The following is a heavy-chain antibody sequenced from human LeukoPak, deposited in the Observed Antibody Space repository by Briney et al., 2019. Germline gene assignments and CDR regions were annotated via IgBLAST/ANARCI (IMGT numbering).Heavy chain of an antibody. CDR3: ARGGFGETHLDY. CDR2: IYYSGST. V-gene: IGHV4-31*03. D-gene: IGHD3-10*01. CDR1: GGSISSGGYY. J-gene: IGHJ4*02. Sequence: SETLSLTCTVSGGSISSGGYYWSWVRQHPGKGLEWIGYIYYSGSTYYNPSLKSRVTISVDTSKNQFSLKLSSVTAADTAVYYRARGGFGETHLDYWGQGTLVTVSS.